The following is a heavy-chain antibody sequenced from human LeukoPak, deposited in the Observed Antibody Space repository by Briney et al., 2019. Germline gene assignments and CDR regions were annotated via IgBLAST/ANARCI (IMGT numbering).Heavy chain of an antibody. D-gene: IGHD4-17*01. Sequence: PGGSLRLSCAASGFTFSYHWMTWVRQAPGKGLEWVSSVGSSASSTYYADSVKGRFTISRDNSKNTLYLQMNSLRAEDTAVYYCAKGIQTYGDLSFDYWGQGTLVTVSS. CDR1: GFTFSYHW. J-gene: IGHJ4*02. CDR3: AKGIQTYGDLSFDY. V-gene: IGHV3-23*05. CDR2: VGSSASST.